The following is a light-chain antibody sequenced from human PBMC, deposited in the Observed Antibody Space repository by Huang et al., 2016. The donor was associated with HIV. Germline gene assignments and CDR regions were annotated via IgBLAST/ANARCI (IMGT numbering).Light chain of an antibody. Sequence: IQLTQSPSSLSASVGGRVSITCRASQGISSYLAWIQQKPGKAPILLIYAASTLPSGVPSRFSGSGSGTDFTLTISSLQPEDSATYYCQQLNTYPYTFGRGTKLEIK. J-gene: IGKJ2*01. CDR2: AAS. CDR3: QQLNTYPYT. CDR1: QGISSY. V-gene: IGKV1-9*01.